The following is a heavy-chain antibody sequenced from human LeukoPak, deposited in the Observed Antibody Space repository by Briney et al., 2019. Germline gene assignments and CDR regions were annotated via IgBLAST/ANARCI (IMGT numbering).Heavy chain of an antibody. CDR3: ARDQTWLAERGALDY. V-gene: IGHV3-30-3*01. CDR1: GFSFSRYA. CDR2: LSYDGSTK. D-gene: IGHD3-9*01. Sequence: GRSLRLPCAASGFSFSRYAFHWVRQAPGQGLEWVALLSYDGSTKYYADSVKGRFTISRDNSKNTLYLQMHSLGAEDTAVYYCARDQTWLAERGALDYWGQGTLVTVSS. J-gene: IGHJ4*02.